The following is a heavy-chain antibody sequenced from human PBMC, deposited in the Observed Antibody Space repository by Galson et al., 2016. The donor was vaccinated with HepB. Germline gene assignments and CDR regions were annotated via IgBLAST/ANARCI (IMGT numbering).Heavy chain of an antibody. D-gene: IGHD6-19*01. Sequence: SLRLSCAASGFTFRSYWMSWVRQAPGKGLEWVANINQDGGEKYSVDSVKGRFTISRDNGKNSLYLQMSSLRVEDAGVYYCARRLDTQRRIAGWGWGMDVWCQGSTVTVS. CDR3: ARRLDTQRRIAGWGWGMDV. J-gene: IGHJ6*02. V-gene: IGHV3-7*01. CDR1: GFTFRSYW. CDR2: INQDGGEK.